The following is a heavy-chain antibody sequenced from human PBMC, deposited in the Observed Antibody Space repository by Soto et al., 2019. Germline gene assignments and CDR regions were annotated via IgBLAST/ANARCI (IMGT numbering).Heavy chain of an antibody. CDR2: ISYDGSNK. CDR3: AREGGGSYSLGY. Sequence: PGGSLRLSCAASGFTFSSYAMHWVRQAPGKGLEWVAVISYDGSNKYYADSVKGRFTISRDNSKNTLYLQMNSLRAEDTAVYYCAREGGGSYSLGYWGQGTLVTVSS. D-gene: IGHD1-26*01. J-gene: IGHJ4*02. CDR1: GFTFSSYA. V-gene: IGHV3-30-3*01.